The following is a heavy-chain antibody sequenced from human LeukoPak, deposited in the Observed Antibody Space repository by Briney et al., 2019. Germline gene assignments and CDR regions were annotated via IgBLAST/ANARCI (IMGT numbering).Heavy chain of an antibody. V-gene: IGHV4-39*01. J-gene: IGHJ4*02. CDR1: GGSISSSSYY. CDR2: IYYSGST. CDR3: ARQAWLFDY. D-gene: IGHD5-24*01. Sequence: SETLSLTCTVSGGSISSSSYYWGWIRQPPGKGLEWIGSIYYSGSTYYHPSLKSRVTISVDTSKNQFSLKLSSVTAADTAVYYCARQAWLFDYWGQGTLVTVSS.